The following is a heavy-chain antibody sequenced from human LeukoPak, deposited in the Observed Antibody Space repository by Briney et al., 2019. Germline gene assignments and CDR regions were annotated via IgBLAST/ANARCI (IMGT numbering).Heavy chain of an antibody. V-gene: IGHV4-39*07. CDR3: ARLWFGESYNWFDP. D-gene: IGHD3-10*01. J-gene: IGHJ5*02. CDR2: IYYSGST. CDR1: GGSISSSSYY. Sequence: SETLSLTCTVSGGSISSSSYYWGWIRQPPGKGLEWIGSIYYSGSTNYNPSLKSRVTISVDTSKNQFSLKLSSVTAADTAVYYCARLWFGESYNWFDPWGQGTLVTVSS.